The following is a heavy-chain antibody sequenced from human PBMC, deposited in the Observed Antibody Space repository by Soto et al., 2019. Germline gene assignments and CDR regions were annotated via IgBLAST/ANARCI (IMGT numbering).Heavy chain of an antibody. Sequence: QVQLVQSGAEVKKPGASVKVSCKASGYTFTGYYMHWVRQAPGQGLEWMGWINPNSGGTNYAQKVQGWVTMTRDTSISTAYMELSRLRSDDTAVYYCARDGAGLEYCSSTSCSGGWFDPWGQGTLVTVSS. J-gene: IGHJ5*02. CDR1: GYTFTGYY. D-gene: IGHD2-2*01. CDR3: ARDGAGLEYCSSTSCSGGWFDP. CDR2: INPNSGGT. V-gene: IGHV1-2*04.